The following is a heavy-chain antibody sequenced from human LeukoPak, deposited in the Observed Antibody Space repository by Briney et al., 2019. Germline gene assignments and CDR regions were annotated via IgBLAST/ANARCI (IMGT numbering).Heavy chain of an antibody. CDR1: GGSISSGSYY. D-gene: IGHD3-22*01. V-gene: IGHV4-61*02. CDR3: AREITMIGSDAFDI. CDR2: IYTSGST. J-gene: IGHJ3*02. Sequence: SETLSLTCTVSGGSISSGSYYWSWIRQPAGKGLEWIGRIYTSGSTNYNPSLKSRVTISVDTSKNQFSLKLSSVTAADTAVYYCAREITMIGSDAFDIWGQGTMVTVSS.